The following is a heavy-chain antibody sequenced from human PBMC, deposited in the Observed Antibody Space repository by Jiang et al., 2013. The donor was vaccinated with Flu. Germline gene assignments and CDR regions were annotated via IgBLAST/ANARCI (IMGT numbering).Heavy chain of an antibody. CDR3: VRELKSSAHY. CDR2: INHRENT. Sequence: LLKPSETLSLTCAGYGESFSGYYWSWIRQPPGKGLEWLGEINHRENTNYNPSLKSRVTISVDTSRNQFSLKLNSVTAADTAVYFCVRELKSSAHYWGQGILVTVSP. J-gene: IGHJ4*02. CDR1: GESFSGYY. D-gene: IGHD6-19*01. V-gene: IGHV4-34*01.